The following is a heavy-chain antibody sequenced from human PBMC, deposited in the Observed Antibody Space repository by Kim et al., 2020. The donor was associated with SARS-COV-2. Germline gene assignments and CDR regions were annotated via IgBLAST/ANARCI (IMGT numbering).Heavy chain of an antibody. V-gene: IGHV3-7*01. J-gene: IGHJ6*02. CDR3: ARRGLTVTPGVWYYYGMDV. D-gene: IGHD2-21*01. CDR2: IKQDGSEK. Sequence: GGSLRLSCAASGFTFSSYWMSWVRQAPGKGLEWVANIKQDGSEKYYVDSVKGRFTISRDNAKNSLYLQMNSLRAEDTAVYYCARRGLTVTPGVWYYYGMDVWGQGTTVTVSS. CDR1: GFTFSSYW.